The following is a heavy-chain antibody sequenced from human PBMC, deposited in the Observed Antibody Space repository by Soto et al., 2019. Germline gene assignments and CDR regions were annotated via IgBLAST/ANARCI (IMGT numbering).Heavy chain of an antibody. J-gene: IGHJ3*02. CDR3: ALGVYGSGNYYTGPSAFDI. D-gene: IGHD3-10*01. V-gene: IGHV1-69*06. CDR1: GGTLSDHG. CDR2: TSPVFNKA. Sequence: QVQLEQSGAEVKKPGSSVKISCKASGGTLSDHGVSWLRQAPGQGLEWVGGTSPVFNKAKYAPKFQGRVTIAADKSTNIAYMELVSLRSDGPAFYDCALGVYGSGNYYTGPSAFDIWGQGTLVIVSS.